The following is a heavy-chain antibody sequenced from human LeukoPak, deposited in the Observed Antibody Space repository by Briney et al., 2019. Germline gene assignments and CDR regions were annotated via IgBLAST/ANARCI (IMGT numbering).Heavy chain of an antibody. CDR2: INGRGTYI. D-gene: IGHD1-1*01. Sequence: GGSLRLSCAASGFTFSDYFMSWVRQAPGKGLEWLSYINGRGTYINYAESLKGRITISRDNAQNSLYLQMNSLRVEDTAVYYCARSGREATEIDYWGQGTLVTVSS. CDR1: GFTFSDYF. CDR3: ARSGREATEIDY. V-gene: IGHV3-11*06. J-gene: IGHJ4*02.